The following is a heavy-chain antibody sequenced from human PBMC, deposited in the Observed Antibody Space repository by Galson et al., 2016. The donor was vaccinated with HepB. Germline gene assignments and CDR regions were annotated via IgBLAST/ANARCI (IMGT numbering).Heavy chain of an antibody. CDR3: TRDRRGSSWYFDY. CDR2: ISSSDNTI. J-gene: IGHJ4*02. D-gene: IGHD6-13*01. CDR1: GLSVSDNY. V-gene: IGHV3-11*01. Sequence: SLRLSCAASGLSVSDNYMGWIRQAPGKGLQWVSYISSSDNTIYYTDSVRGRFTISRDDSKSIAYLQMNSLKTEDTAVYYCTRDRRGSSWYFDYWGQGTLVTVSS.